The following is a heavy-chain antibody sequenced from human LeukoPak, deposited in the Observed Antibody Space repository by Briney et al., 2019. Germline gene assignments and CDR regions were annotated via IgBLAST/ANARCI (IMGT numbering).Heavy chain of an antibody. CDR1: GFTFSYYE. CDR3: ARVFCSSTSCSGIDY. V-gene: IGHV3-48*03. CDR2: ISRRGGTI. Sequence: PGGSLRLSCVASGFTFSYYEMNWVRQAPGKGLEWVSAISRRGGTIYYADSVKGRFAISRDNAKNSLYMQMNSLRAEDTAVYYCARVFCSSTSCSGIDYWGQGTLVTVSS. D-gene: IGHD2-2*01. J-gene: IGHJ4*02.